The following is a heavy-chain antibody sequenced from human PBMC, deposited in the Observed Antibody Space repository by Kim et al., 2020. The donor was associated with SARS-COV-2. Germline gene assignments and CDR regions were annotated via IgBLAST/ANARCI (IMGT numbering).Heavy chain of an antibody. V-gene: IGHV4-39*02. CDR3: ARDPRSSGWYNYYYYGMDV. CDR2: IYYSGST. CDR1: GGSISSSSYY. Sequence: SETLSLTCTVSGGSISSSSYYWGWIRQPPGKGLEWIGSIYYSGSTYYNPSLKSRVTISVDTSKNQFSLKLSSVTAADTAVYYCARDPRSSGWYNYYYYGMDVWGQGTTVTVSS. D-gene: IGHD6-19*01. J-gene: IGHJ6*02.